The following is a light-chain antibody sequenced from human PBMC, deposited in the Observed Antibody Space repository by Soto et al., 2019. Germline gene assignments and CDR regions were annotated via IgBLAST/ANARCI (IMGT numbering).Light chain of an antibody. J-gene: IGLJ3*02. CDR3: VAWDDSLKGPV. Sequence: QSVLTQPPSASGTPGQWVTISCSGSSSNIGRNAVNWYQQLPGAAPKLLIYSHDQRPSGVPDRFSGSKSGTSASLAISGLQSEDEADYYCVAWDDSLKGPVFGGGTKLTVL. CDR1: SSNIGRNA. V-gene: IGLV1-44*01. CDR2: SHD.